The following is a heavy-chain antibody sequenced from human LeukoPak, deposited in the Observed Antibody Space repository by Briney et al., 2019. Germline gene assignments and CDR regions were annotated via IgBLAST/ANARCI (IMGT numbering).Heavy chain of an antibody. Sequence: GASVKVSCKVSGYTLTELSMHWVRQAPGKGLEWMGGFDPEDGETIYAQRFQGRVTMTEDTSTDTAYMELSSLRSEDTAVYYCATPYCSGGSCYGRYFQHWGQGTLVTVSS. CDR3: ATPYCSGGSCYGRYFQH. CDR2: FDPEDGET. D-gene: IGHD2-15*01. CDR1: GYTLTELS. V-gene: IGHV1-24*01. J-gene: IGHJ1*01.